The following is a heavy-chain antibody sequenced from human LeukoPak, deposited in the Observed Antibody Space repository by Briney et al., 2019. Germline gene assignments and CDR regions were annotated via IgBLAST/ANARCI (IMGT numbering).Heavy chain of an antibody. V-gene: IGHV4-61*02. J-gene: IGHJ6*03. Sequence: SETLSLTCTVSGGSISSGSYYWSWIRQPAGKGLEWIGRIYTSGSTDYNPSLKSRVTISVDTSKNQFSLKLSSATAADTAVYYCARETQLYYYYYYMDVWGKGTTVTVSS. CDR3: ARETQLYYYYYYMDV. CDR2: IYTSGST. CDR1: GGSISSGSYY. D-gene: IGHD1-1*01.